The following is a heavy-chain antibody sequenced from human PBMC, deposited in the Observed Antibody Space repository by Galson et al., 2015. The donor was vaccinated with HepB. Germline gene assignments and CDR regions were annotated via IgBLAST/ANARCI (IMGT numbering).Heavy chain of an antibody. D-gene: IGHD3-22*01. Sequence: SVKVSCKASGYTFTGYYVHWVRQAPGQGLEWMGWINPNSGGTNYAQKFQGRVTMTRDTSISTAYMELSRLRSDDTAMYYCARGPRITLIVVVITDDYWGQGTLVTVSS. J-gene: IGHJ4*02. CDR2: INPNSGGT. CDR1: GYTFTGYY. V-gene: IGHV1-2*02. CDR3: ARGPRITLIVVVITDDY.